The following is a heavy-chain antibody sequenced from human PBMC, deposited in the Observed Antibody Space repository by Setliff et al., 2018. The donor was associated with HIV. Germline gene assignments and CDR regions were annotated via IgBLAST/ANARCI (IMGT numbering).Heavy chain of an antibody. CDR1: GGSISTSSYY. Sequence: PSETLSLTCNVSGGSISTSSYYWIWVRQPPGEGPEWIGNIYYSGSTYYIPSLQSRITISVDTSHNQFSLKVSSVTASDTAVYYCASQGRSGWLWGGFVSWGQGTLVTVSS. J-gene: IGHJ4*02. CDR2: IYYSGST. D-gene: IGHD6-19*01. V-gene: IGHV4-39*01. CDR3: ASQGRSGWLWGGFVS.